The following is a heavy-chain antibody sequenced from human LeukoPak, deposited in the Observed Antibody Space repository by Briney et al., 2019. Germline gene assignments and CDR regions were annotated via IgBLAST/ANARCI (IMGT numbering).Heavy chain of an antibody. CDR2: IYSGGST. Sequence: GGSLRLSCAASGFTVSSNYMSWVRQAPGKGLEWVSVIYSGGSTYYADSVKGRFTISRDNSKNTLYLQMNSLRAEDTAVYYCANSGSYLFGDYYGYWGQGTLVTVSS. D-gene: IGHD1-26*01. V-gene: IGHV3-53*01. CDR1: GFTVSSNY. J-gene: IGHJ4*02. CDR3: ANSGSYLFGDYYGY.